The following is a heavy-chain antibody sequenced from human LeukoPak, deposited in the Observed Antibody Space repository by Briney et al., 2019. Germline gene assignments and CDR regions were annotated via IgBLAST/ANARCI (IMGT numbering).Heavy chain of an antibody. V-gene: IGHV4-30-2*01. CDR1: GGSISSGGYS. Sequence: KSSETLSLTCAVSGGSISSGGYSWSWIRQPPGKGLEWIGYIYHSGSTYYNPSLKSRVTISVDRSKNQFSLKLSSVTAADTAVYYCARGDTADLFGWFDPWGQGTLVTVSS. CDR2: IYHSGST. J-gene: IGHJ5*02. CDR3: ARGDTADLFGWFDP. D-gene: IGHD5-18*01.